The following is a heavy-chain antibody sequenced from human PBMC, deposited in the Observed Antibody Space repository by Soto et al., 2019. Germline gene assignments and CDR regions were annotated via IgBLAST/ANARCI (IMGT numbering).Heavy chain of an antibody. J-gene: IGHJ4*02. CDR2: ISYTGDNQ. Sequence: QVRLVESGGGAVQPGDSLRLSCDASGFTFSTYAIHWVRQAPGKGLEWVAFISYTGDNQYYTDSVKGRFTVSRDYSKNIASLQMTSLKPEDSAVYYCGRDAFHYSRGAYYDHFGQGTLVTVSS. CDR1: GFTFSTYA. V-gene: IGHV3-30-3*01. D-gene: IGHD4-4*01. CDR3: GRDAFHYSRGAYYDH.